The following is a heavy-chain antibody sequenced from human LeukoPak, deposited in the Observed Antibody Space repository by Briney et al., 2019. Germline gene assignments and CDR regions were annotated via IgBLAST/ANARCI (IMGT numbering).Heavy chain of an antibody. Sequence: SETLSHTCAVYGGSFSGYYWSWIRQPPGKGLEWIGEINHSGSTNYNPSLKSRVTISVDTSKNQFSLKLSSVTAADTAVYYCARASRGTFGYMDVWGKGTTVTVSS. J-gene: IGHJ6*03. V-gene: IGHV4-34*01. D-gene: IGHD2-2*01. CDR2: INHSGST. CDR3: ARASRGTFGYMDV. CDR1: GGSFSGYY.